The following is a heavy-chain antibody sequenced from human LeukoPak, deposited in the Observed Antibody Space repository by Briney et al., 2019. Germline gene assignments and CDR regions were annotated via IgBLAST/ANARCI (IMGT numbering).Heavy chain of an antibody. J-gene: IGHJ3*02. CDR2: IYYSGST. CDR1: GGSISSYY. D-gene: IGHD6-13*01. CDR3: ARFSGSWNAFDI. V-gene: IGHV4-59*01. Sequence: SETLPLTCTVSGGSISSYYWSWIRQPPGKGLEWIGYIYYSGSTNYNPSLKSRVTISVDTSKNQFSLKLSSVTAADTAVYYCARFSGSWNAFDIWGQGTMVTVSS.